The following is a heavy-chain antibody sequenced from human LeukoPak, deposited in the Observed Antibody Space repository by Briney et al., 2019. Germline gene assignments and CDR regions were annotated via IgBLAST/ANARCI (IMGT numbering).Heavy chain of an antibody. D-gene: IGHD4-17*01. CDR2: IIPIFGTA. V-gene: IGHV1-69*06. CDR3: ARGVTTGDYYYYYMDV. J-gene: IGHJ6*03. Sequence: GSSGKVSCKASGGTFSSYAISWVRQAPGQGLEWMGGIIPIFGTANYAQKFQGRVTITADKSTSTAYMELSSLRSEDTAVYYCARGVTTGDYYYYYMDVWGKGTTVTVSS. CDR1: GGTFSSYA.